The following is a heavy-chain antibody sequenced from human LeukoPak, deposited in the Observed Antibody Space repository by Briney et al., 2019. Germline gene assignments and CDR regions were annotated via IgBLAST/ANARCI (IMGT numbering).Heavy chain of an antibody. CDR3: ARGMIYPHATFDY. V-gene: IGHV3-48*01. D-gene: IGHD3-16*01. CDR1: GFTFSSYS. J-gene: IGHJ4*02. CDR2: ISSSSSTI. Sequence: GGSLRLSCAASGFTFSSYSMNWVRQAPGKGLEWVSYISSSSSTIFYADSVKGRFTISRDNAKNSLYLQMNSLRVEDTAVYYCARGMIYPHATFDYWGLGTLVTASS.